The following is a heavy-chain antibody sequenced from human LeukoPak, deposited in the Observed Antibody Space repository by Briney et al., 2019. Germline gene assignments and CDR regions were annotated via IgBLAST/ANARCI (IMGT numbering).Heavy chain of an antibody. CDR2: ISYDGSNK. Sequence: GGSLRLSCAASGFTFSSYGMHWVRQAPGKGLEWVAVISYDGSNKYYADSVKGRFTISRDNSKNTLYLQMNSLRAEDTAVYCCAKCDSSSSGSYNWFDPWGQGTLVTVSS. CDR1: GFTFSSYG. D-gene: IGHD6-6*01. J-gene: IGHJ5*02. V-gene: IGHV3-30*18. CDR3: AKCDSSSSGSYNWFDP.